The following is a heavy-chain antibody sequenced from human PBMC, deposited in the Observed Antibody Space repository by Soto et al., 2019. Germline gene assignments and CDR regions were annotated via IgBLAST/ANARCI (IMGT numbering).Heavy chain of an antibody. V-gene: IGHV4-34*02. CDR3: ASRRGWRDF. D-gene: IGHD6-19*01. Sequence: QVQLQQWGTGPLKPSETLSLTCAVYGGSFSNNFWSWIRQSSGKGLEWIGEISPTGRMNHNPSLETRVPTSIDTSKHQFSLPLKSVTASDTAVYFCASRRGWRDFWGQGTPVTVPS. CDR1: GGSFSNNF. CDR2: ISPTGRM. J-gene: IGHJ4*02.